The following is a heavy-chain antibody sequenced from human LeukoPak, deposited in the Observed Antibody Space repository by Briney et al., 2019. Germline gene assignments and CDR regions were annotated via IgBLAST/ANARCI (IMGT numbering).Heavy chain of an antibody. V-gene: IGHV5-51*01. CDR1: GNSFTNSW. CDR2: IYLGDSDV. D-gene: IGHD3-16*01. CDR3: ARHGGKYSHSIDS. Sequence: GESLNISCKGSGNSFTNSWIGWVRQMPGKGLEWMGIIYLGDSDVRYSPSFQGQVTISADKSITSAYLQWSSLKDSDTAMYYCARHGGKYSHSIDSCGQGTLVTVSS. J-gene: IGHJ4*02.